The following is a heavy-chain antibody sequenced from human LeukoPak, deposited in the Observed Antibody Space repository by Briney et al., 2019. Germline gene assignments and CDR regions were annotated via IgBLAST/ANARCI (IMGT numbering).Heavy chain of an antibody. V-gene: IGHV3-30*02. CDR2: IRYDGSNK. CDR3: AKATRATETDSQDY. Sequence: GGSLRLSCAASGFTFSSYGIHWVRQAPGKGLEWVTFIRYDGSNKYYADSVKGRFTISRDNSKNTLYLQMNSLRAEDTAVYYCAKATRATETDSQDYWGQGILVTVSS. D-gene: IGHD1-14*01. J-gene: IGHJ4*02. CDR1: GFTFSSYG.